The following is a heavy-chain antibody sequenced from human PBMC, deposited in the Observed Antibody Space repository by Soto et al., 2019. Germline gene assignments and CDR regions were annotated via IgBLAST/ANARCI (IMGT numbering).Heavy chain of an antibody. J-gene: IGHJ5*02. CDR1: GGSISSYY. D-gene: IGHD2-15*01. CDR2: ISYSGST. Sequence: SETLSLTCTVSGGSISSYYWSWIRQPPGKGLEWIGYISYSGSTDYNPSLKSRVTISFDASKNQISLQVRSATAADAAVYYCARDLKEYCSDGKCNWFDPWGQGTLVTV. CDR3: ARDLKEYCSDGKCNWFDP. V-gene: IGHV4-59*01.